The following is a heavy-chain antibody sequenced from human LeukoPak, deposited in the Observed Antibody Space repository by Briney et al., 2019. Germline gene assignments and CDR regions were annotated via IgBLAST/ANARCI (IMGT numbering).Heavy chain of an antibody. CDR1: GFTFTDHY. V-gene: IGHV1-2*02. D-gene: IGHD2-21*01. J-gene: IGHJ4*02. CDR2: IGPHSTFT. CDR3: VKEGEGPLSKDFDY. Sequence: ASVKVSCKSSGFTFTDHYIHWVRQGPGQGLEWMGYIGPHSTFTSSPQEFQGRVTMTRDASMSTAYMELTRLTSDDTAVYYCVKEGEGPLSKDFDYWGQGTLVTVSS.